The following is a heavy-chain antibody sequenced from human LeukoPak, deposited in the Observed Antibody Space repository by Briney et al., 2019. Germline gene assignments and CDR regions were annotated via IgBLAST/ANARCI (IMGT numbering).Heavy chain of an antibody. J-gene: IGHJ4*02. CDR1: GGSISSSGYY. CDR3: ARDKGHFDVDF. Sequence: SETLSLTCTVSGGSISSSGYYWGWIRQAPGKGLEWMGSIGYSGRTFYIPSLRSRLTISLDTSKNQFSLKLSSVTAADTAMYYCARDKGHFDVDFWGQGTLVTVYS. CDR2: IGYSGRT. D-gene: IGHD3-9*01. V-gene: IGHV4-39*07.